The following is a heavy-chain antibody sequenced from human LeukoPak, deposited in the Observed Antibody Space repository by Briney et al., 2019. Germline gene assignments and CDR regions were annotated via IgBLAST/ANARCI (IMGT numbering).Heavy chain of an antibody. J-gene: IGHJ6*04. Sequence: GGSLRLSCAASGFTFSSYWMSWVRQAPGKGLEWVANIKQDGSEKYYVDSLKGRFTISRDNAKNSLYLQMNSLRAEDTAVYYCAELGITMIGGVWGKGTTVTISS. D-gene: IGHD3-10*02. CDR1: GFTFSSYW. V-gene: IGHV3-7*01. CDR3: AELGITMIGGV. CDR2: IKQDGSEK.